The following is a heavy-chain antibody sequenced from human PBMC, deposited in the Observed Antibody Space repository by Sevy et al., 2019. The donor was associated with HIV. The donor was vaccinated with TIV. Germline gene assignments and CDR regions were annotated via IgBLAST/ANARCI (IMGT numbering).Heavy chain of an antibody. CDR1: GFTFSNAW. CDR2: IKSKTDGGTT. V-gene: IGHV3-15*01. D-gene: IGHD5-18*01. CDR3: TTDDSYGPSGDY. Sequence: GGSLRLSCAASGFTFSNAWMSWVRQAPGKGLEWVGRIKSKTDGGTTDYAAPVKGRFTISRDDSKNTLYLQMNSLKTEDTAVYYCTTDDSYGPSGDYWGQGTLVTVSS. J-gene: IGHJ4*02.